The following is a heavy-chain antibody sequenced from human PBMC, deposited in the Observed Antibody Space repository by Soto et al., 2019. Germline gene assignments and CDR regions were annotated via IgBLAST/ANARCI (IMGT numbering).Heavy chain of an antibody. CDR2: IYHSGST. J-gene: IGHJ5*02. Sequence: SETLSLACAVSGGSISSGGYPGSWIPYQPGKGLEWIGYIYHSGSTYYNPSLKSRVTISVDRSKNQFSLKLSSVTAADTAVYYCARGVGYCSSTSCYTGDWFDPWGQGTLVTVSS. D-gene: IGHD2-2*02. V-gene: IGHV4-30-2*01. CDR1: GGSISSGGYP. CDR3: ARGVGYCSSTSCYTGDWFDP.